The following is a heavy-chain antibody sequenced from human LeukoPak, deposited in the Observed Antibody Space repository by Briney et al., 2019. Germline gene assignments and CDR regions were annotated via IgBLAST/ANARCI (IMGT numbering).Heavy chain of an antibody. CDR1: GGSISSYY. CDR2: IYYSGST. CDR3: ARGDSSVVANDY. V-gene: IGHV4-59*12. D-gene: IGHD3-22*01. Sequence: SETLSLTCTVSGGSISSYYWSWIRQPPGKGLEWIGYIYYSGSTNYNPSLKSRVTISVDTSKNQFSLKLSSVTAADTAVYYCARGDSSVVANDYWGQGTLVTVSS. J-gene: IGHJ4*02.